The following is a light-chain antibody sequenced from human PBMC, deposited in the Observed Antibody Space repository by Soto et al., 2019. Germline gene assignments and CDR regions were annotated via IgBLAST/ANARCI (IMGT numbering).Light chain of an antibody. CDR1: QSLSSNY. CDR3: QQYVSAPIT. Sequence: EIVLTHSPCTLSLSPLERATLSCIASQSLSSNYLAWYQQKPGQAPRLLIYGVSSRATGVPVSFSGSGSGTDFTLTISRLEPEDFAVYYCQQYVSAPITFGQGTRLEIK. J-gene: IGKJ5*01. CDR2: GVS. V-gene: IGKV3-20*01.